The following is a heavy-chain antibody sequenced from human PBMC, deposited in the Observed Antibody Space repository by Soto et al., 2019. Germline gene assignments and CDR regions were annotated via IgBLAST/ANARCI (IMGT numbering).Heavy chain of an antibody. D-gene: IGHD1-1*01. V-gene: IGHV2-26*03. CDR1: GFSLSNGRMG. CDR2: IFSDAER. Sequence: SGPTLVNPTETLTLTCTISGFSLSNGRMGVSWIRQSPGKALEWLAHIFSDAERSYSSSMQSRLTISTGTSGTQVVLSMTNMDPVDTGTYFCVRMNADTYSHYYAMDVWGQGTTVTVSS. CDR3: VRMNADTYSHYYAMDV. J-gene: IGHJ6*02.